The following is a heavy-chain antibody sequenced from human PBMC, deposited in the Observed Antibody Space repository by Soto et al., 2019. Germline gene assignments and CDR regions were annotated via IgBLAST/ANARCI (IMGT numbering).Heavy chain of an antibody. CDR2: SSYSVSS. CDR3: AGIRGLGEVAHYCDP. CDR1: RGSISNYF. V-gene: IGHV4-59*01. J-gene: IGHJ5*02. D-gene: IGHD3-16*01. Sequence: QVQLQESGPGLVKPSETLSLTCTVSRGSISNYFWTWIRQPPGRGLVWTGYSSYSVSSNYNASLTSRVTYSVASPANQVSLRVSAVTAADTAAYYCAGIRGLGEVAHYCDPWGPGGPVTFSS.